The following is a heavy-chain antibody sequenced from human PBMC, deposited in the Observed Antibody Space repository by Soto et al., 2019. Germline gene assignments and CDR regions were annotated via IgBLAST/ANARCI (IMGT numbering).Heavy chain of an antibody. CDR3: ARGNSRELLIYYYYGMDV. J-gene: IGHJ6*02. V-gene: IGHV6-1*01. CDR1: GDSVSSNSAA. CDR2: TCYRSKWYN. D-gene: IGHD1-7*01. Sequence: SQTLSLTCAISGDSVSSNSAAWNWIRQSPSRGLEWLGRTCYRSKWYNDYAVSVKSRITINPDTSKNQFSLQLNSVTPEDTAVYYCARGNSRELLIYYYYGMDVWGQGTTVTVSS.